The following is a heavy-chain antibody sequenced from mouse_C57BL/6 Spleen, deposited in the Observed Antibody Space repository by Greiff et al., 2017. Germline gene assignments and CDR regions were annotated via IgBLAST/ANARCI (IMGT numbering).Heavy chain of an antibody. CDR3: ERRGSSYEFAY. Sequence: QVQLQPPGPELVKPGASVKISCKASGYAFSSSWLNWVKQRPGKGLEWIGRIYPGDGDTNYNGKFTGQATLTSEKPANTAYMHLSSLTTADAAVYFCERRGSSYEFAYWGQGTLVTVSA. V-gene: IGHV1-82*01. J-gene: IGHJ3*01. CDR2: IYPGDGDT. D-gene: IGHD1-1*01. CDR1: GYAFSSSW.